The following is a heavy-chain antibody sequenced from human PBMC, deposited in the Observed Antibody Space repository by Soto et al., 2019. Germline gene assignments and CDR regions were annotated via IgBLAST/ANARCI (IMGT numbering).Heavy chain of an antibody. CDR2: IKSKTDGGTT. J-gene: IGHJ4*02. Sequence: GGSLRLSCAASGFTFRNYGMNWVRQAPGKGLEWVGRIKSKTDGGTTDYAAPVKGRFTISRDDSKNTLYLQMNSLKTEDTAVYYCNTDPVTMIVVVPSSGWGQGTLVNVSS. CDR1: GFTFRNYG. CDR3: NTDPVTMIVVVPSSG. V-gene: IGHV3-15*07. D-gene: IGHD3-22*01.